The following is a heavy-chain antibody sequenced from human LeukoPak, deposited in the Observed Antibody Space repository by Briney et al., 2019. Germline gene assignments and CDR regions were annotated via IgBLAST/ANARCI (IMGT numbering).Heavy chain of an antibody. Sequence: GGSLRLSCAASGFTFSSYWMHWVRQAPGKGLVGVSRINNDGRSTNYADSVKGRFTISRDNAKNSLYLQMNSLRAEDTAVYYCARDGIELLWFGERHYYYYYMDVWDKGTTVTVSS. J-gene: IGHJ6*03. D-gene: IGHD3-10*01. CDR3: ARDGIELLWFGERHYYYYYMDV. CDR2: INNDGRST. CDR1: GFTFSSYW. V-gene: IGHV3-74*01.